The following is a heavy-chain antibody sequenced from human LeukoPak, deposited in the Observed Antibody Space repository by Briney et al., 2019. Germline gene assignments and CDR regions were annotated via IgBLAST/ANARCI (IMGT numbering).Heavy chain of an antibody. D-gene: IGHD6-6*01. V-gene: IGHV3-48*01. Sequence: GGSLRLSCAASGFTFSTYSMNWVRQAPGKGLEWVSYISSSSNIYYADSVKGRFTISRDNAKNSLYLQMNGLRAEDAAVYYCARVSPYNSSSADFWGQGTLVTVSS. CDR2: ISSSSNI. CDR1: GFTFSTYS. J-gene: IGHJ4*02. CDR3: ARVSPYNSSSADF.